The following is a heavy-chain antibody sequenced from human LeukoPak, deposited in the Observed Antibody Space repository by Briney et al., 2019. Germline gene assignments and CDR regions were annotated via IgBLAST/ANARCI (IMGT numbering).Heavy chain of an antibody. D-gene: IGHD6-13*01. Sequence: ASVKVSCKASGYTFTSYDINWVRQATGQGLEWMGWINPNSGNTSYVQKFQGRVTMTRNTSISTAYMELSSLRSEDTAVYYCASHPYSSSWYGLGQYFQQWGQGTLVTVSS. V-gene: IGHV1-8*01. J-gene: IGHJ1*01. CDR2: INPNSGNT. CDR1: GYTFTSYD. CDR3: ASHPYSSSWYGLGQYFQQ.